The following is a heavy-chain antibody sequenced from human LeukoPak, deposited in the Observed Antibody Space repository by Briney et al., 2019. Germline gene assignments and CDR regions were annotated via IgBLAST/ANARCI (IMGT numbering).Heavy chain of an antibody. J-gene: IGHJ3*02. CDR1: GFTFSSYS. CDR2: ISSSSSTI. CDR3: ARERVEWSSYAFDI. D-gene: IGHD3-3*01. V-gene: IGHV3-48*01. Sequence: GGSLRLSCAASGFTFSSYSMNWVRQAPGKGLEWVSYISSSSSTIYYADSVKGRFTISRDNAKNSLYLQMNSLRAEDTAVYYCARERVEWSSYAFDIWGQGTMVTVSS.